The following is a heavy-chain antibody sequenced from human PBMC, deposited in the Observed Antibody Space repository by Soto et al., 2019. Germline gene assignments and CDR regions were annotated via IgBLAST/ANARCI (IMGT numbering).Heavy chain of an antibody. CDR1: GFTFDDYG. CDR3: ASYGDYDAFDI. CDR2: INWNGGST. V-gene: IGHV3-20*01. Sequence: GGSLRLSCAASGFTFDDYGMSWVRQAPGKGLEWVSGINWNGGSTGYADSVKGRFTISRDNAKNSLYLQMNSLRAEDTALYHCASYGDYDAFDIWGQGTMVTVSS. J-gene: IGHJ3*02. D-gene: IGHD4-17*01.